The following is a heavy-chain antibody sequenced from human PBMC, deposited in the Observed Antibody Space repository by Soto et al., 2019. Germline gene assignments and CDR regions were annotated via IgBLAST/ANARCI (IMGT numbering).Heavy chain of an antibody. CDR1: GGSIDSSDYY. J-gene: IGHJ5*02. CDR2: VYYIGTT. CDR3: GSDVIATPEYFDP. D-gene: IGHD2-21*01. V-gene: IGHV4-61*08. Sequence: SETLSLTCTVSGGSIDSSDYYWSWIRQPPGKGREWIGYVYYIGTTNYNPFLKSRVTLSLDKSKNQFSLKMKTVTAADKAVYYCGSDVIATPEYFDPWGQGTLVTVSS.